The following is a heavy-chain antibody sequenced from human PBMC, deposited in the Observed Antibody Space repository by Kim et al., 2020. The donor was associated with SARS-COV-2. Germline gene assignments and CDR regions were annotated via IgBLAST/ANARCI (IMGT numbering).Heavy chain of an antibody. CDR3: AKDRSPGCSSTSCYPPFYYYYYGMDV. V-gene: IGHV3-30*18. D-gene: IGHD2-2*01. CDR2: ISYDGSNK. Sequence: GGSLRLSCAASGFTFSSYGMHWVRQAPGKGLEWVAVISYDGSNKYYADSVKGRFTISRDNSKNTLYLQMNSLRAEDTAVYYCAKDRSPGCSSTSCYPPFYYYYYGMDVWGQGTTVTVSS. J-gene: IGHJ6*02. CDR1: GFTFSSYG.